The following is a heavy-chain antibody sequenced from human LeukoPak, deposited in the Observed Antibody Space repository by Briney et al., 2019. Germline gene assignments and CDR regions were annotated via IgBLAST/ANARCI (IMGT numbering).Heavy chain of an antibody. CDR3: ARRRSGKNWFDP. D-gene: IGHD3-10*01. Sequence: PSETLSLTCTDSSGSISSGDYYWGRVRQPPGEGLEWIASINYSGTTFYNPSLKSRVTISVDTSENQFSLKLSSVTAADTALYYCARRRSGKNWFDPWGQGTLVTVSS. CDR2: INYSGTT. J-gene: IGHJ5*02. V-gene: IGHV4-39*01. CDR1: SGSISSGDYY.